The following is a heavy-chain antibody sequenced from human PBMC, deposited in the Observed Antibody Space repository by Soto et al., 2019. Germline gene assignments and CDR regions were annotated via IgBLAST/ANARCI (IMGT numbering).Heavy chain of an antibody. D-gene: IGHD2-21*02. J-gene: IGHJ4*02. Sequence: EVQLVESGGGLVKPGGSLRLSCAASGFTFSSYSMNWVRQAPGKGLEWVSSISSSSSYIYYADSVKGRFTISRDNAKNSLYLQMNSLRAEDTAVYYCARLGGVTLKGYFDYWGQLTLVTVSS. CDR1: GFTFSSYS. CDR2: ISSSSSYI. V-gene: IGHV3-21*01. CDR3: ARLGGVTLKGYFDY.